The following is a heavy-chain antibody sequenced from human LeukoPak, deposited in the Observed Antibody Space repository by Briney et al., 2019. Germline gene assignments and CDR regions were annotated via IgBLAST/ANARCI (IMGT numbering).Heavy chain of an antibody. CDR1: GFTFSSYS. J-gene: IGHJ4*02. V-gene: IGHV3-21*01. CDR2: ISSISSYI. D-gene: IGHD5-24*01. CDR3: ARDKRQERWPDY. Sequence: GGSLRLSCAASGFTFSSYSMNWVRQAPGKGLEWVSSISSISSYIYYADSVKGRFTISRDNAKNSLYLQMDSLRAEDTAVYYCARDKRQERWPDYWGQGTLVTVSS.